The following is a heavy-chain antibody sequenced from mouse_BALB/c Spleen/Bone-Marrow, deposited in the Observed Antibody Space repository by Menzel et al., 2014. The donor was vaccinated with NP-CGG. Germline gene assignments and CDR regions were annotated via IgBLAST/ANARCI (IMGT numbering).Heavy chain of an antibody. CDR2: IHPNSGNT. J-gene: IGHJ2*01. Sequence: VQLQQSGSVLVRPGASVKLSCKASGYTFTSSWMHWAKQRRGQGLEWIGEIHPNSGNTNYNEKFKGKATLTVDTSSSTAYVDLRSLTSEDSAVYYCARHYRYAYYFDYWGQGTTLTVSS. CDR3: ARHYRYAYYFDY. V-gene: IGHV1S130*01. CDR1: GYTFTSSW. D-gene: IGHD2-14*01.